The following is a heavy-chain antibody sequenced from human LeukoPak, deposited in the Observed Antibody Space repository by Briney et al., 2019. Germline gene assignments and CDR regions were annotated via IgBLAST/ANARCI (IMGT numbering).Heavy chain of an antibody. CDR3: ARLSYYDILTGYYTSYFDY. D-gene: IGHD3-9*01. V-gene: IGHV5-10-1*01. CDR2: IDPSDSYT. CDR1: GYSFTSYW. J-gene: IGHJ4*02. Sequence: GESLKISCKGSGYSFTSYWISWVRQMPGKGLEWMGRIDPSDSYTNYSPSFQGHVTISADKAISTAYLQWSSLKASDTAMYYCARLSYYDILTGYYTSYFDYWGQGTLVTVSS.